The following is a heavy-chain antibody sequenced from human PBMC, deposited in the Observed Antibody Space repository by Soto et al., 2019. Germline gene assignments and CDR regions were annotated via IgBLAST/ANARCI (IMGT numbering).Heavy chain of an antibody. CDR2: IHYSGTT. Sequence: SETLSLTCTVSGTSISSYYWSWIRQPPGKGLEWIANIHYSGTTNYNPSLASRVTLSVDTSKNQFSLKMTSVTAADRAMYFCARYNSYAIDYWGRGPMVTVSS. D-gene: IGHD1-1*01. CDR1: GTSISSYY. J-gene: IGHJ4*02. V-gene: IGHV4-59*01. CDR3: ARYNSYAIDY.